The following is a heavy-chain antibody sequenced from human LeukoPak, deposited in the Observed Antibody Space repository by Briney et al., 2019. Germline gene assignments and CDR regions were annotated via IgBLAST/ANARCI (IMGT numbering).Heavy chain of an antibody. CDR1: GFAFSKYW. CDR3: VRAGHQDYYYFDL. J-gene: IGHJ2*01. V-gene: IGHV3-74*01. Sequence: GGSLRLSCAASGFAFSKYWIHWVRQRPGEGLMWVSRINNDGSATVYADSVRGRFTISRDNDENTVYLQMSSLRSEDTAVYCCVRAGHQDYYYFDLWGRGTLVSVSS. CDR2: INNDGSAT.